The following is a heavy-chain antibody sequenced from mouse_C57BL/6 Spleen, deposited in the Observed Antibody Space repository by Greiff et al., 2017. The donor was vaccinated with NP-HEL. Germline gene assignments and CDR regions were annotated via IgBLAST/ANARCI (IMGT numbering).Heavy chain of an antibody. D-gene: IGHD1-3*01. J-gene: IGHJ2*01. CDR3: ARHEKLRSGYYFDY. Sequence: EVQLQQSGGDLVKPGGSLKLSCAASGFTFSSYGMSWVRQTPDKRLEWVATISSGGSYTYYPDSVKGRFTISSDNSKNNLYLQMSSLMSEDTAMYYCARHEKLRSGYYFDYWGQGTTLTVSS. CDR1: GFTFSSYG. V-gene: IGHV5-6*01. CDR2: ISSGGSYT.